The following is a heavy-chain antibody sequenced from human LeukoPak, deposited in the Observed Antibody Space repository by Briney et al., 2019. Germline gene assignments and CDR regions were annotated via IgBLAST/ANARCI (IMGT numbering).Heavy chain of an antibody. V-gene: IGHV3-30*18. Sequence: GGSLRLSCAASGFTFSSYGMHWVRQAPGQGLEWVALILHDGINKFYADSVKGRFTISRDNSKNTLYLQMNRPTPEDTAVYYCAKGWEPIPGVFDIWGQGTMVTVSS. J-gene: IGHJ3*02. CDR2: ILHDGINK. CDR1: GFTFSSYG. CDR3: AKGWEPIPGVFDI. D-gene: IGHD1-26*01.